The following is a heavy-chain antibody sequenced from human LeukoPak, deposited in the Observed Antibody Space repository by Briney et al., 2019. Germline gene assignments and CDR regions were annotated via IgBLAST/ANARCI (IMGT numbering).Heavy chain of an antibody. CDR3: ARVGRLRYAYYYYYMDV. Sequence: PSETLSLTCTVSGGSISSYYWSWIRQPAGKGLEWIGRIYTSGSTNYNPSLKSRVTMSVDTSKNQFSLKLSSVTAADTAVYYCARVGRLRYAYYYYYMDVWGKGTTVTVSS. D-gene: IGHD5-12*01. V-gene: IGHV4-4*07. CDR2: IYTSGST. J-gene: IGHJ6*03. CDR1: GGSISSYY.